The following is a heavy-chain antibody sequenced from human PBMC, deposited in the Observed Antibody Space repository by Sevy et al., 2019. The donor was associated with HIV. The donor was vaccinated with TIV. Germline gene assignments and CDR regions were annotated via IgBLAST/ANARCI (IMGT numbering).Heavy chain of an antibody. J-gene: IGHJ4*02. V-gene: IGHV3-49*03. D-gene: IGHD5-12*01. Sequence: GGSLRLSCAASGFTFDDYAMSWFRQAPGKGLEWVAFIARNSYEAYGGTTEYAASVKGRFIISRDDSKSFAYLQMNGLKTEDTAVYYCSRGLATADTPEYYFDYWGQGTLVTVSS. CDR2: IARNSYEAYGGTT. CDR3: SRGLATADTPEYYFDY. CDR1: GFTFDDYA.